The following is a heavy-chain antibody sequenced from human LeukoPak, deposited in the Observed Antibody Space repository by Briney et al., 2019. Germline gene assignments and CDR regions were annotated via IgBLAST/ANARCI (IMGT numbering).Heavy chain of an antibody. CDR3: ARDGTAPGLYFDL. CDR1: GFTFSDYW. D-gene: IGHD6-13*01. J-gene: IGHJ4*01. Sequence: GGSLRLSRAVSGFTFSDYWMNWVRQAPGKGLEWVASIRQDGGEKSYVDSVKGRFTISRDNTKNSLYLQMSSLRAEDTAVYYCARDGTAPGLYFDLWGQGTLVTVSS. CDR2: IRQDGGEK. V-gene: IGHV3-7*01.